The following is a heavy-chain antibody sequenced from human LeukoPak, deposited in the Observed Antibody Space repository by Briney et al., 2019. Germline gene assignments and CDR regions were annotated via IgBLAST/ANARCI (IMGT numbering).Heavy chain of an antibody. V-gene: IGHV1-69*13. CDR1: GGTFSSYA. CDR2: IIPIFGTA. D-gene: IGHD6-13*01. J-gene: IGHJ4*02. CDR3: ARDDSEAGIDY. Sequence: ASVKVSCKASGGTFSSYAISWVRQAPGQGLEWMGGIIPIFGTANYAQKLQGRVTITADESTSTAYMELSSLRSEDTAVYYCARDDSEAGIDYWGQGTLVTVSS.